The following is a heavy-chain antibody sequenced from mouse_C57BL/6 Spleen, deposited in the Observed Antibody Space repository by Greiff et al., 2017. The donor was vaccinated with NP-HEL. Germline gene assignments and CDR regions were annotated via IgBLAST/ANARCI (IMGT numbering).Heavy chain of an antibody. CDR2: INPNNGGT. Sequence: EVQLQQSGPELVKPGASVKISCKASGYTFTDYYMNWVKQSHGKSLEWIGDINPNNGGTSYNQKFKGKATLTVDKSSSTAYMELRSLTSEDSAVYYCARGLGRYFDYWGKGTTLTVSS. CDR1: GYTFTDYY. D-gene: IGHD3-3*01. V-gene: IGHV1-26*01. J-gene: IGHJ2*01. CDR3: ARGLGRYFDY.